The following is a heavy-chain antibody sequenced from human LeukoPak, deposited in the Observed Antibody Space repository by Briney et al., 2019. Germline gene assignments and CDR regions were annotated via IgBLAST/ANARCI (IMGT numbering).Heavy chain of an antibody. Sequence: ASVKVSCKASGYTFTSYGISWVRQAPGQGLEWMGWISAYNGNTNYAQKLQGRVTMTTDTSTSTAYMELSRLRSDDTAVYYCARERQQLVSNNWFDPWGQGTLVTASS. CDR1: GYTFTSYG. CDR3: ARERQQLVSNNWFDP. D-gene: IGHD6-13*01. J-gene: IGHJ5*02. CDR2: ISAYNGNT. V-gene: IGHV1-18*01.